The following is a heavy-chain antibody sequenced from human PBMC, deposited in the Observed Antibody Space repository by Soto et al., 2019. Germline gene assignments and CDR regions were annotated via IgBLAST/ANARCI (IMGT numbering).Heavy chain of an antibody. CDR1: GFTFRSYA. J-gene: IGHJ4*02. Sequence: EVQLLESGGGLVQPGGSLRLSCAVSGFTFRSYAMSWVRQAPGKGLEWVSSISGSGGSTFYADSVKGRFTISRDNSKNTLYLQMNSLRAEDTAVYYCARGDCGGDCHTIDYWGQGTLVTVSS. V-gene: IGHV3-23*01. CDR3: ARGDCGGDCHTIDY. D-gene: IGHD2-21*02. CDR2: ISGSGGST.